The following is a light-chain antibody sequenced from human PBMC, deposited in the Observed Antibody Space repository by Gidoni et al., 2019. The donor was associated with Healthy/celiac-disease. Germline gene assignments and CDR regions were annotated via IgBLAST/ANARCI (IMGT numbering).Light chain of an antibody. V-gene: IGLV3-1*01. J-gene: IGLJ2*01. Sequence: SYALTQPPSVPVSPGQTASITCAGDKMGDKYACWYQQKPGQSPVLVIYQDSKRPSGIPERFSGSNSGNTATLTISGTQAMDEADDYCQAWDSSTVVFGGGTKLTVL. CDR1: KMGDKY. CDR3: QAWDSSTVV. CDR2: QDS.